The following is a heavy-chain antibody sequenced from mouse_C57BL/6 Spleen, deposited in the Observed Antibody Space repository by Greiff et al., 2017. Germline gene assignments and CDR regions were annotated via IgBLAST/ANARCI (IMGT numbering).Heavy chain of an antibody. CDR3: ARSGYPPDSSGYFDY. Sequence: QVQLQQSGAELVRPGTSVKVSCKASGYAFTNYLIEWVKQRPGQGLEWIGVINPGSGGTNYNEKFKGKATLTADKSSSTAYMQLSSLTSEDSAVYFCARSGYPPDSSGYFDYWGQGTTLTVSS. J-gene: IGHJ2*01. CDR1: GYAFTNYL. V-gene: IGHV1-54*01. D-gene: IGHD3-2*02. CDR2: INPGSGGT.